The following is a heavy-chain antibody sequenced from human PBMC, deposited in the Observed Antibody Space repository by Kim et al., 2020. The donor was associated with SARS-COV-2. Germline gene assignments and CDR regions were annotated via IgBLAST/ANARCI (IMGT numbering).Heavy chain of an antibody. Sequence: GGSLRLSCAASGFTFSSYWMSWVRQAPGKGLEWVANIKQDGSEKYYVDSVKGRFTISRDNAKNSLYLQMNSLRAEDTAVYYCARDDIFLGATLFDYWGQGTLVTVSS. J-gene: IGHJ4*02. CDR1: GFTFSSYW. CDR2: IKQDGSEK. V-gene: IGHV3-7*05. CDR3: ARDDIFLGATLFDY. D-gene: IGHD1-26*01.